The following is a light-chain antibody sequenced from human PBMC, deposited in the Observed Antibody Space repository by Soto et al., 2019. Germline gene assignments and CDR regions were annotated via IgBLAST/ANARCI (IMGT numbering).Light chain of an antibody. CDR3: QHYNPSPWT. CDR1: QTSKSS. Sequence: RNQSQSPQTVSSGERAALCCRASQTSKSSLAWYQQKPGQAPRLLIYGASTRATGIPARFSGSGSGTEFTLTISSLQSEDSAVYYCQHYNPSPWTFGQGTKVDIK. CDR2: GAS. J-gene: IGKJ1*01. V-gene: IGKV3-15*01.